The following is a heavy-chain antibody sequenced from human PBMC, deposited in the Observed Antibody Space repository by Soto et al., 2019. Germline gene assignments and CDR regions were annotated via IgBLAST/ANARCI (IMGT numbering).Heavy chain of an antibody. CDR1: GFTFSSYG. J-gene: IGHJ3*02. CDR3: AREVDDSSGYWYFDAFDI. Sequence: QVQLVESGGGVVQPGRSLRLSCAASGFTFSSYGMHWVRQAPGKGLEWVAVIWYDGSNKYYADSVKGRFTISRDNSKNTLYLQMNSLRAEDTAVYYCAREVDDSSGYWYFDAFDIWGQWTMVTVSS. D-gene: IGHD3-22*01. V-gene: IGHV3-33*01. CDR2: IWYDGSNK.